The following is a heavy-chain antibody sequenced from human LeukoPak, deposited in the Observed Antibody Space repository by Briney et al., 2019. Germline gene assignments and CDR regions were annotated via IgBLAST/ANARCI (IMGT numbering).Heavy chain of an antibody. CDR2: INHSGST. D-gene: IGHD6-13*01. J-gene: IGHJ4*02. Sequence: PSETLSLTCAVYGGSFSGYYWSWIRQPPGKGLEWIGEINHSGSTNYNPSLKSRVTISVDTSKNQFSLKLSSVTAADTAAYYCFVAAGTKSFDYWGQGTLVTVSS. V-gene: IGHV4-34*01. CDR3: FVAAGTKSFDY. CDR1: GGSFSGYY.